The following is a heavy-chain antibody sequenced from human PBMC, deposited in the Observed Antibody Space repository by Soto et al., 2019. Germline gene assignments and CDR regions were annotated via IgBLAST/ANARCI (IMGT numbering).Heavy chain of an antibody. V-gene: IGHV3-30*18. CDR2: ISYDGSNK. CDR1: GFTFSSYG. D-gene: IGHD2-15*01. J-gene: IGHJ4*02. Sequence: GGSLRLSCAASGFTFSSYGMHWVRQAPGKGLEWVAVISYDGSNKYYADSVKGRFTISRDNSKNTLYLQMNSLRAEDTAVYYCAKDXHTYCSGGSCYSHGFDYWGQGTLVTVSS. CDR3: AKDXHTYCSGGSCYSHGFDY.